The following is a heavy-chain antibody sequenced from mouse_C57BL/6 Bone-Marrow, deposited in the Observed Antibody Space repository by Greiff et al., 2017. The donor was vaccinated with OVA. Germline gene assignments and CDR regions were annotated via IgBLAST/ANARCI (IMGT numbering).Heavy chain of an antibody. D-gene: IGHD2-3*01. J-gene: IGHJ3*01. CDR3: ATYDGFAWFAY. CDR1: GYTFTSYW. CDR2: IDPSDSYT. V-gene: IGHV1-69*01. Sequence: QVQLQQPGAELVMPGASVKLSCKASGYTFTSYWMHWVKQRPGQVLEWIGEIDPSDSYTNYNQKFKGKSTLTVDKSSSTAYMQLSSLTSEDSAVYYCATYDGFAWFAYWGQGTLVTVSA.